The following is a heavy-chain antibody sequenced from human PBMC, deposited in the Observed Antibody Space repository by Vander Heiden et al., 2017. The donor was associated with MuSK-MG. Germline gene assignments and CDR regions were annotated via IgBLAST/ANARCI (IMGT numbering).Heavy chain of an antibody. CDR3: GSDSSGYYHSFDY. Sequence: QVQLQESGPGLVKPSETLSLTCAVSGYSISSGYYWGWIRQPPGKGLEWIGSIYHSGSTYYNPALKSRVTISVDTSKNQFSLKLSSVTAADTAVYYCGSDSSGYYHSFDYWGQGTLVTVSS. V-gene: IGHV4-38-2*01. D-gene: IGHD3-22*01. J-gene: IGHJ4*02. CDR1: GYSISSGYY. CDR2: IYHSGST.